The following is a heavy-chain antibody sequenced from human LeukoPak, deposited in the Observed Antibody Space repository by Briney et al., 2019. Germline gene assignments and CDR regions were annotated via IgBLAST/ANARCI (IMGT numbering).Heavy chain of an antibody. CDR3: AKEVDRHFDLKY. CDR2: FSGGGDS. D-gene: IGHD3-22*01. Sequence: PGGSFILSCAASGFTSGIYAMSWVRQAPGKGLEWVSAFSGGGDSFYADSVKGRFTISRDTSNKILYLRMSSLRAEDTAVYYCAKEVDRHFDLKYWGQGALVTVSS. J-gene: IGHJ4*02. V-gene: IGHV3-23*01. CDR1: GFTSGIYA.